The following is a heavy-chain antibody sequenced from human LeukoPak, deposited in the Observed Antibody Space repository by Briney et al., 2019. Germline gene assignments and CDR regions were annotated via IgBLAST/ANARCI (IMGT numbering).Heavy chain of an antibody. CDR3: ARHTGYNWFDP. Sequence: PSETLSLTCTVSGGSISSGDYYWSWIRQPPGKGLEWIGYIYYSGSTYYNPSLKSRVTISVDTSKNQFSLKLSSVTAADTAVYYCARHTGYNWFDPWGQGTLVTVSS. CDR2: IYYSGST. J-gene: IGHJ5*02. CDR1: GGSISSGDYY. V-gene: IGHV4-30-4*08.